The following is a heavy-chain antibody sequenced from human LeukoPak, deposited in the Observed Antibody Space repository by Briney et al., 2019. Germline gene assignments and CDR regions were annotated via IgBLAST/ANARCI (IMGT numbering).Heavy chain of an antibody. Sequence: TGGSLRLSCAASGFTFSSYSMNWVRQAPGKGLEWVSSISSSSSYIYYADSVKGRFTISRDNAKNSLYLQMNSLRAEDTAVYYCAKTQMEGGVVVTSFFDYWGQGTLVTVSS. CDR2: ISSSSSYI. D-gene: IGHD2-21*02. CDR1: GFTFSSYS. CDR3: AKTQMEGGVVVTSFFDY. J-gene: IGHJ4*02. V-gene: IGHV3-21*04.